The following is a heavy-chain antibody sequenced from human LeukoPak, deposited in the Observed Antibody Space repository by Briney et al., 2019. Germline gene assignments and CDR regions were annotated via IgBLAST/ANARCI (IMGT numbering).Heavy chain of an antibody. Sequence: PSETLSLTCTVSGGSICSGDYYWSWIRQPPGKGLEWIGYIYFSGTAYYKPSLKSRATLLVDTSENQFSLKLTSVTAADTAVYYCASGDNDPLFDYWGQGTLVTVSS. V-gene: IGHV4-30-4*01. CDR3: ASGDNDPLFDY. CDR2: IYFSGTA. CDR1: GGSICSGDYY. D-gene: IGHD1-1*01. J-gene: IGHJ4*02.